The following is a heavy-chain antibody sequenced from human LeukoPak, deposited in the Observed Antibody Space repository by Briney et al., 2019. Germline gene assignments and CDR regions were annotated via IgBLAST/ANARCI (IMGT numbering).Heavy chain of an antibody. CDR2: IYYSGST. CDR3: ARIGQLAAGIYFDY. V-gene: IGHV4-59*01. D-gene: IGHD6-13*01. CDR1: GGSISSYY. Sequence: SETLSLTCTVSGGSISSYYWSWIRQPPGKGLEWIGYIYYSGSTNYNPSLKSRVTISVDTSKNQFSLKLSSVTATDTAVYYCARIGQLAAGIYFDYWGQGTLVTVSS. J-gene: IGHJ4*02.